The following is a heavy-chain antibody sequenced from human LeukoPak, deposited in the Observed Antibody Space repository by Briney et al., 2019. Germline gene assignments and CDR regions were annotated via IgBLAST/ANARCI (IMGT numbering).Heavy chain of an antibody. J-gene: IGHJ4*02. V-gene: IGHV4-39*07. Sequence: SETLSLTCTFSGDSISNSGFYWGWIRQPPGKGLEFIGTIYYSGSTFYNPSLESRVTISVDTSKKEFSLKLNSVTAADTAVYYCARTSYNSGPTPGGYWGRGTLVTVSS. D-gene: IGHD1-14*01. CDR2: IYYSGST. CDR1: GDSISNSGFY. CDR3: ARTSYNSGPTPGGY.